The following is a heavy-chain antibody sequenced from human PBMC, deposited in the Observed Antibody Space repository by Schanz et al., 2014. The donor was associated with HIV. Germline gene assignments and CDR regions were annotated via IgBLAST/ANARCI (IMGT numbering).Heavy chain of an antibody. Sequence: VQLVESGGGLVQPGGSLRLSCAASGFTFSRYWMTWVRQAPGKGLEWVAVIWYDGSNKYYADSVKGRFTISRDNSRNTLHLQMNSLRAEDTAVYFCARGAQNYYGSGSYYNPVGMDVWGQGTTVTVSS. CDR1: GFTFSRYW. CDR2: IWYDGSNK. J-gene: IGHJ6*02. D-gene: IGHD3-10*01. V-gene: IGHV3-33*08. CDR3: ARGAQNYYGSGSYYNPVGMDV.